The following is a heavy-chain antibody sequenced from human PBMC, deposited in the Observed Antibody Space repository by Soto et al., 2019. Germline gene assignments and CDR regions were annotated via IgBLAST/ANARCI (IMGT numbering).Heavy chain of an antibody. CDR2: ISGSAGST. CDR3: AKDTGTLTYNWFDP. J-gene: IGHJ5*02. CDR1: GFSFSSYT. V-gene: IGHV3-23*01. Sequence: PGGSLRLSCAASGFSFSSYTINWVRQAPGKGLEWVSAISGSAGSTYYADSVKGRFTISRDNSKNTLYLQMTSLRAEDTAVYYCAKDTGTLTYNWFDPWGQGTLVTVSS.